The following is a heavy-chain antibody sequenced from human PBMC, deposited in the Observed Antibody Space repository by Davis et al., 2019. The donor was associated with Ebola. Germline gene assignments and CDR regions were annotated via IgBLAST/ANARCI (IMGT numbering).Heavy chain of an antibody. Sequence: ASVKVSCKASGYSFRNYGFTWVRQAPGQGPEWMGWISAYNGHTKYSQKFQGRVTLATDTSTSTAYMELRSLRSDDTAVYYCARGGLNWGWYFDLWGRGTLVSVSS. J-gene: IGHJ2*01. CDR1: GYSFRNYG. CDR2: ISAYNGHT. V-gene: IGHV1-18*01. CDR3: ARGGLNWGWYFDL. D-gene: IGHD7-27*01.